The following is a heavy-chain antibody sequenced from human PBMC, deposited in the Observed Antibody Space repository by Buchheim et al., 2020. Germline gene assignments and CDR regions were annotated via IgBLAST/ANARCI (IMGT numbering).Heavy chain of an antibody. CDR3: ARYYYDSSGYYQFDS. CDR2: IYHSGST. Sequence: QVQLQESGPGLVKPSGTLSLTCVISGGSISSNNNWWSWVRQPPGKGLEWIGEIYHSGSTNYNPSLESRVTTSVYKSKNQLSLRLISVTAADTAMYYCARYYYDSSGYYQFDSWGQGTL. D-gene: IGHD3-22*01. CDR1: GGSISSNNNW. J-gene: IGHJ4*02. V-gene: IGHV4-4*02.